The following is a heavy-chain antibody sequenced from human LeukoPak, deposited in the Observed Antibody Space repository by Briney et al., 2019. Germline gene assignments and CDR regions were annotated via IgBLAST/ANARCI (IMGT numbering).Heavy chain of an antibody. V-gene: IGHV4-39*01. CDR3: ARGLGYYYDSSGYYRPYNWFDP. CDR1: GGSISSSSYY. CDR2: IYYSGST. D-gene: IGHD3-22*01. Sequence: SETLSLTCTVSGGSISSSSYYWGWIRQPPGKGLEWIGSIYYSGSTYYNPSLKSRVTISVDTSKNQLSLKLSSVTAADTAVYYCARGLGYYYDSSGYYRPYNWFDPWGQGTLVTVSS. J-gene: IGHJ5*02.